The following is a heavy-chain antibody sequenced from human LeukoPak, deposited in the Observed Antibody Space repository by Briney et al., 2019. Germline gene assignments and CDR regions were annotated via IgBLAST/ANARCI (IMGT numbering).Heavy chain of an antibody. CDR1: GFTFSDYY. CDR3: ARGLPPVMKYYFDY. CDR2: MTSSTSSGYT. D-gene: IGHD4-11*01. J-gene: IGHJ4*02. V-gene: IGHV3-11*06. Sequence: GGSLRLSCAASGFTFSDYYMSWIRQAPGKGLEWVAYMTSSTSSGYTKYADSVKGRFTISRDNAKNSLYLQMNSLRAEDTAMYYCARGLPPVMKYYFDYWGQGTLVTVSS.